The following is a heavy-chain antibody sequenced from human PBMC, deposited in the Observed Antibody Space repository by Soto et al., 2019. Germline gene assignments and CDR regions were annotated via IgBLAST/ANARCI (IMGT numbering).Heavy chain of an antibody. CDR1: GFTFSSYA. CDR3: AKDREGYCSSTSCYVYFDY. Sequence: GGSLRLSCAASGFTFSSYAMSWVRQAPGKGLEWVSAISGSGGSTYYADSVKGRFTISRDNSKNTLYLQMNSLRAEDRAVYYCAKDREGYCSSTSCYVYFDYWGQGTLVTVSS. D-gene: IGHD2-2*01. J-gene: IGHJ4*02. CDR2: ISGSGGST. V-gene: IGHV3-23*01.